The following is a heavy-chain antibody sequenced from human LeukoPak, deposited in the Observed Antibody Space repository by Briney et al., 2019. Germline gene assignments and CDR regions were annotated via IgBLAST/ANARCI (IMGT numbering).Heavy chain of an antibody. CDR1: GFTFSRYA. CDR3: ARDTFHPGLIDS. CDR2: INTDSSDI. J-gene: IGHJ4*02. D-gene: IGHD2-21*01. V-gene: IGHV3-21*05. Sequence: PGGSLRLSCAASGFTFSRYAMHWVRQAPGKGLEWVSYINTDSSDIHYADSVKGRFTISRDNARNTLYLQLSSLRAEDSAVYYCARDTFHPGLIDSWGQGTLVTVSS.